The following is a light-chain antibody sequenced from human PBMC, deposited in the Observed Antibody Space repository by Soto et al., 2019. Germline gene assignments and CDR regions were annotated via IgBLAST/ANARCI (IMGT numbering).Light chain of an antibody. J-gene: IGLJ2*01. CDR1: SSDVGGYNY. Sequence: QSVLTQPPSASGSPGQSVTISCTGTSSDVGGYNYVSWYQQYPGKAPKLMIYEVSKRPSGVPDRFSDSKSANTASLTVSGLQAEDEADYYCSSYAGSNNFVVFGGGTKLTVL. V-gene: IGLV2-8*01. CDR2: EVS. CDR3: SSYAGSNNFVV.